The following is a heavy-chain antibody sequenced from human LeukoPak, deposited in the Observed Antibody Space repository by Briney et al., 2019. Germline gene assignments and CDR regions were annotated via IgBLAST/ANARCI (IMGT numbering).Heavy chain of an antibody. J-gene: IGHJ4*02. CDR2: ITGSTGST. V-gene: IGHV3-23*01. CDR1: GFTFSSCA. D-gene: IGHD1-26*01. Sequence: GGSLRLSCAASGFTFSSCAMSWVRQAPGKGLEGVSSITGSTGSTYYADSVKGRFTISRDNSKNTLYLQMNSLRAEDTAVYYCAKRYSGSSGLYNFDYWGQGTLVTVSS. CDR3: AKRYSGSSGLYNFDY.